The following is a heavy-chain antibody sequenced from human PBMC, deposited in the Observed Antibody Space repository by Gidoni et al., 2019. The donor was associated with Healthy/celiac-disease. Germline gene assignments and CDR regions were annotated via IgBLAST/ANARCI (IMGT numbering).Heavy chain of an antibody. V-gene: IGHV3-15*01. D-gene: IGHD5-18*01. CDR3: TTLSGYSYGYDLDY. J-gene: IGHJ4*02. CDR1: GFTFSNAW. CDR2: IKSKTDGGTT. Sequence: EVQLVESGGGLVKPGGSLRLSCAASGFTFSNAWMSWVRQAPGKGLEWVGRIKSKTDGGTTDYAAPVKGRFTISRDDSKNTLYLQMNSLKTEDTAVYYCTTLSGYSYGYDLDYWGQGTLVTVSS.